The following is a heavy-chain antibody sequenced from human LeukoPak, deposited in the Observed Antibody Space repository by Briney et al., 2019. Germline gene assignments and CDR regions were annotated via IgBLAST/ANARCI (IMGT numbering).Heavy chain of an antibody. CDR2: ISGSGGST. J-gene: IGHJ4*02. V-gene: IGHV3-23*01. D-gene: IGHD6-19*01. CDR1: GFTFSSYA. CDR3: ARDRAVVASKYFDY. Sequence: GGSLRLSCAGSGFTFSSYAMSWVRQAPGKGLEWVSGISGSGGSTYYADSVKGRFTISRDNYKNTLYLQMNSLRAEDTAVYYCARDRAVVASKYFDYWGQGTLVTVSS.